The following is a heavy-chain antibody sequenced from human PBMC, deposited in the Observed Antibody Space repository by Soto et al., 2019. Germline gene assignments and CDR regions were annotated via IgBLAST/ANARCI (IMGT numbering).Heavy chain of an antibody. V-gene: IGHV3-66*01. D-gene: IGHD2-15*01. CDR2: RYSDGRS. CDR3: ARDQGYCSGGSCYVAGY. CDR1: GFTVSISF. Sequence: PGGSLRLSCAGSGFTVSISFMTWVRQVPGKGLEWVSIRYSDGRSYHAESVKGRFTISTDNAKNTLYLQMNSLRAEDTAVYYCARDQGYCSGGSCYVAGYWGQGTLVTVSS. J-gene: IGHJ4*02.